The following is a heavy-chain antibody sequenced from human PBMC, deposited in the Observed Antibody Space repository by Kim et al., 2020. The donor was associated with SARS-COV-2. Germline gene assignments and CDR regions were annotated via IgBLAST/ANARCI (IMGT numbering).Heavy chain of an antibody. Sequence: SETLSLTCTVSGGSISGYYWSWIRQPPGKGLEWIGYMYYSGSTNYNPSLKSRVTISVDRSRNQCSLKLSSVTAADTAVYFCAREGYCNGTSCGSWFESWGQGILVTVSS. CDR3: AREGYCNGTSCGSWFES. V-gene: IGHV4-59*01. CDR1: GGSISGYY. D-gene: IGHD2-2*01. J-gene: IGHJ5*01. CDR2: MYYSGST.